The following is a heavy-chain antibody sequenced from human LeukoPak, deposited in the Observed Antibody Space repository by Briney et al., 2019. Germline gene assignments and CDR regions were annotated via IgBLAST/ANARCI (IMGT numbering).Heavy chain of an antibody. CDR3: ARADLIDYGDDRSGSWSDP. CDR1: GYTFSSYT. V-gene: IGHV1-2*02. Sequence: ASVKVSCKASGYTFSSYTISWVRQAPGQGLEWMGWINPNSGGTNYAQKFQGRVTMTRDTSISTAYMELSRLRSDDTAVYYCARADLIDYGDDRSGSWSDPWGQGTLVTVSS. D-gene: IGHD4-17*01. CDR2: INPNSGGT. J-gene: IGHJ5*02.